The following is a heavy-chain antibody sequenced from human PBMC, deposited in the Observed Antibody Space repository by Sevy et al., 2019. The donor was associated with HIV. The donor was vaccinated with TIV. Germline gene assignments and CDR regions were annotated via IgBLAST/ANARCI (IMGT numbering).Heavy chain of an antibody. CDR1: GYTFSSYG. CDR2: ISDYNGYT. CDR3: AREGYYYRSGTYRPPNYYGMDV. J-gene: IGHJ6*02. V-gene: IGHV1-18*01. Sequence: ASVKVSCKASGYTFSSYGISGVRQAPGQGLEWMGWISDYNGYTNYAHKFQGRVTMSMETSMRTAYMELRGLRSDDTAIYFCAREGYYYRSGTYRPPNYYGMDVWGQGTAVTVSS. D-gene: IGHD3-10*01.